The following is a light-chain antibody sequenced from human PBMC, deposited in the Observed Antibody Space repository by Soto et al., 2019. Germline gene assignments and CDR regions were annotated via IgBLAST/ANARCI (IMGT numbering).Light chain of an antibody. Sequence: QSALTQPVSVSGSPGQSITISCTGTSSDVGGYNYVSWYQHHPGKAPKLMIYEVSNRPSGVSNRFSGSKSGSTASLTISGLQAEDEADYSCSSYTSSSTPYVFGTGTKLTVL. CDR2: EVS. V-gene: IGLV2-14*01. CDR3: SSYTSSSTPYV. CDR1: SSDVGGYNY. J-gene: IGLJ1*01.